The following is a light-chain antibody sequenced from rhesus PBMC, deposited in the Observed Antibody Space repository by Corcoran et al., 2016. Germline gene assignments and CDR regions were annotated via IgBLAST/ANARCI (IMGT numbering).Light chain of an antibody. J-gene: IGKJ4*01. V-gene: IGKV3-24*01. CDR3: LQHSNWPLT. Sequence: EIVMTQSPATLSLSPGERATLSCRASQSVSSSLAWYQQKPGQAPRLLIYGASSRATGIPDRFSGSVSGKDFTLTISSLEPADVAVYYCLQHSNWPLTFGGGTKVELE. CDR1: QSVSSS. CDR2: GAS.